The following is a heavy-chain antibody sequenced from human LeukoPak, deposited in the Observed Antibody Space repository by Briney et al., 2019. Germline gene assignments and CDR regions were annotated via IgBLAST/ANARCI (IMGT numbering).Heavy chain of an antibody. CDR1: GFTFSSHA. V-gene: IGHV3-23*01. D-gene: IGHD3-22*01. CDR3: ARGLYYEHDSSGYHSNWFDP. CDR2: INNSGDKT. J-gene: IGHJ5*02. Sequence: PGGSLRLSCAASGFTFSSHAMAWVRQAPGKGLEWVSGINNSGDKTYYADSVEGRFTISRDNSKNTVSLHMNTPRAEDTAVYYCARGLYYEHDSSGYHSNWFDPWGQGTLVAVSS.